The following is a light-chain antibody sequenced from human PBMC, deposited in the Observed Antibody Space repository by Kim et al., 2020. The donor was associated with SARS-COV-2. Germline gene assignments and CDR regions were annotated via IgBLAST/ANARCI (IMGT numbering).Light chain of an antibody. V-gene: IGKV1-27*01. Sequence: ASGGDRVTITCRASQDISNYLAWYQQKPGKVPKLLIFLATTLRSGVPSRFSGSGSGTDFTLTISSLQPEDVATYYCQKYNNAPRTFGQGTKVDIK. CDR3: QKYNNAPRT. CDR1: QDISNY. CDR2: LAT. J-gene: IGKJ1*01.